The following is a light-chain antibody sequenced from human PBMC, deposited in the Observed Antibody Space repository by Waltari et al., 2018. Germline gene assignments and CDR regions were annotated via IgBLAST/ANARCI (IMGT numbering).Light chain of an antibody. J-gene: IGLJ2*01. CDR3: SSYAGSNNVL. V-gene: IGLV2-8*01. CDR2: EVS. CDR1: SSDVGGYNL. Sequence: QSALTQPPSASGSPGQSVTISCTGTSSDVGGYNLVSWYQQHPGKAPKLMIHEVSKRPSGVPDRFSGSQSGNTASLTVSGLQAEDEADYYCSSYAGSNNVLFGGGTKVTVL.